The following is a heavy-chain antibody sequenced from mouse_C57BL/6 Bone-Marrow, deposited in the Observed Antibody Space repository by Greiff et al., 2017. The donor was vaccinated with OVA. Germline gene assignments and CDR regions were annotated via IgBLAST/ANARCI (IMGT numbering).Heavy chain of an antibody. J-gene: IGHJ4*01. V-gene: IGHV1-69*01. CDR1: GYTFTSYW. CDR2: IDPSDSYT. D-gene: IGHD2-1*01. CDR3: AKNYSGAMDY. Sequence: QVQLQQPGAELVMPGASVKLSCKASGYTFTSYWMHWVKQRPGQGLEWIGEIDPSDSYTNSNQKFQGKSTLTVDTSSSTAYMLISRLTAEDSAVYYCAKNYSGAMDYWGQGTSVTVSA.